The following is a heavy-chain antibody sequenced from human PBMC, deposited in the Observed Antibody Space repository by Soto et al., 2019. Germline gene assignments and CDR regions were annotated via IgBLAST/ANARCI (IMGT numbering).Heavy chain of an antibody. CDR2: ISNDGNKK. Sequence: PGGSLRLSCAASGFTFSIHGMHWVRQTPGKGLEWVAVISNDGNKKYYVESVEGRFSISRDNSKSIVYLQMNNVRIEDTAKYYCAKDKVPYYDFWSGQRWFDPWGKGT. J-gene: IGHJ5*02. CDR3: AKDKVPYYDFWSGQRWFDP. V-gene: IGHV3-30*18. CDR1: GFTFSIHG. D-gene: IGHD3-3*01.